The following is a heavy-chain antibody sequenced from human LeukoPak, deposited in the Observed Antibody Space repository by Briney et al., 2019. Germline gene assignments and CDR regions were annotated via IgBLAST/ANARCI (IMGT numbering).Heavy chain of an antibody. Sequence: KPSETLSLTCAGSGYSISSGYYWGWIRQPPGKGLEWIGSIYHSGSTYYNQSLKSRVTISVDTSKNQFSLKLSSVTAADTAVYYCARTHAKPTIFGVVIIRHADYWGQGTLVTVSS. CDR2: IYHSGST. CDR1: GYSISSGYY. V-gene: IGHV4-38-2*01. J-gene: IGHJ4*02. CDR3: ARTHAKPTIFGVVIIRHADY. D-gene: IGHD3-3*01.